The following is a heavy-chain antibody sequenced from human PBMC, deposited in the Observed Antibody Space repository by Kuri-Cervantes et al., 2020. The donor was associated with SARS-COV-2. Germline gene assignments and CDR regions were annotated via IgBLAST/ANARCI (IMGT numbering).Heavy chain of an antibody. V-gene: IGHV1-18*04. J-gene: IGHJ6*03. D-gene: IGHD3-3*01. CDR2: SSGYNGNT. CDR3: AREWVLRFLEWSHNSPYYYYYMDV. Sequence: ASVKVSCKASGYTFTNYGISWVRQAPGQGLEWMGWSSGYNGNTNYAQKVQGRVTMTADISTSTAYMELRRLRSDDTAVYYCAREWVLRFLEWSHNSPYYYYYMDVWGKGTTVTVSS. CDR1: GYTFTNYG.